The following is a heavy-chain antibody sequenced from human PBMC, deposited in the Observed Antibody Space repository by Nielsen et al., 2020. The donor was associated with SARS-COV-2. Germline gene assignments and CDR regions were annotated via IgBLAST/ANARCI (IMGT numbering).Heavy chain of an antibody. Sequence: VKVSCKVSGYTLTELSMHWVRQAPGKGLEWMGGFDPEDGETIYAQKFQGRVTMTEDTSTDTAYMELSSLRSEDTAVYYCATSTPLVRSAWFDPWGQGTLVTVSS. CDR2: FDPEDGET. V-gene: IGHV1-24*01. CDR1: GYTLTELS. J-gene: IGHJ5*02. D-gene: IGHD3-3*01. CDR3: ATSTPLVRSAWFDP.